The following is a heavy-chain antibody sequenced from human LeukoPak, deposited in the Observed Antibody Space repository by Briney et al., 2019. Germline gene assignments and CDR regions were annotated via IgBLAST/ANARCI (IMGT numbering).Heavy chain of an antibody. CDR3: VKGYCISTSCYGDY. CDR1: TLTPSSYA. V-gene: IGHV3-64D*09. Sequence: GGSLRPSCSGSTLTPSSYAMHWVRQAPGKGLEYVSATGSNGGSTYYADSVKGRFTISRDNSKNTLYLQMSSLRAEDTAVYYCVKGYCISTSCYGDYGGQGALVTVSS. CDR2: TGSNGGST. D-gene: IGHD2-2*01. J-gene: IGHJ4*02.